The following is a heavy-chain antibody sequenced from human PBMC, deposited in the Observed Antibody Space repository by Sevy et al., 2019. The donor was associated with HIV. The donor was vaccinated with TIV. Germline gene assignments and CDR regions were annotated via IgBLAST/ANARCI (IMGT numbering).Heavy chain of an antibody. CDR3: VRETTMLPRGAFDF. J-gene: IGHJ3*01. D-gene: IGHD3-10*01. Sequence: GGSLRLSCAASGFTFSSYPMHWVRQAPGKGLEWVSFISFDGTDKYYAKSVKGRFTITRDNSKNTLFLQMNSLRAEDTAFYYCVRETTMLPRGAFDFWGQGTMVTVSS. V-gene: IGHV3-30-3*01. CDR2: ISFDGTDK. CDR1: GFTFSSYP.